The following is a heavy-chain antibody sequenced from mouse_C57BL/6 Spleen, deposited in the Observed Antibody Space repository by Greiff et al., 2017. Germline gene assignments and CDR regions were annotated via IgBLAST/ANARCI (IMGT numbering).Heavy chain of an antibody. D-gene: IGHD2-4*01. J-gene: IGHJ4*01. CDR1: GYAFTNYL. V-gene: IGHV1-54*01. Sequence: QVQLKQSGAELVRPGTSVKVSCKASGYAFTNYLIEWVKQRPGQGLEWIGVINPGSGGTNNNEKFKGKATLTADKSSSTAYMQLSSLTSEDSAVYFCARLNDYDGYAMDYWGQGTSVTVSS. CDR3: ARLNDYDGYAMDY. CDR2: INPGSGGT.